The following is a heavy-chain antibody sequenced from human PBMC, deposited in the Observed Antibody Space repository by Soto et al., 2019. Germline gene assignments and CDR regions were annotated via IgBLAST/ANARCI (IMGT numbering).Heavy chain of an antibody. J-gene: IGHJ4*02. V-gene: IGHV3-23*01. CDR2: FSATSENT. Sequence: EVQLLESGGGLVQPGGSLRLSCVGSGFFFSSYTMTWVRQAPGKGLEWVSSFSATSENTYYADSVRGRFTISRDNSKNTLFLQINSLPSEDTAMHYCAKARDQQWVRLPFDYCGQGILVIVSS. CDR1: GFFFSSYT. CDR3: AKARDQQWVRLPFDY. D-gene: IGHD6-19*01.